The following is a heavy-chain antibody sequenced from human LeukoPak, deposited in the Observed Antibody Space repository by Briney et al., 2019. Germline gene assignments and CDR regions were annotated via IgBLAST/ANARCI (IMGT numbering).Heavy chain of an antibody. Sequence: GGSLRLSCAASGFTFSIYAMSWVRQAPGKGLEWVSAISGIGGSTYYTDSVKGRFTISRDNSKNTLYLKMNSLRAEDTAVYYCAKVVDIVATTPFDYWGQGTLVTVSS. D-gene: IGHD5-12*01. CDR2: ISGIGGST. J-gene: IGHJ4*02. V-gene: IGHV3-23*01. CDR3: AKVVDIVATTPFDY. CDR1: GFTFSIYA.